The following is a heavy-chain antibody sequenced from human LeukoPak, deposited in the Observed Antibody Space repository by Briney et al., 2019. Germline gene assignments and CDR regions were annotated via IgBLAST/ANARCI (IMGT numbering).Heavy chain of an antibody. CDR1: GFTFSNAW. CDR2: IKSKTDGGTT. V-gene: IGHV3-15*05. J-gene: IGHJ5*02. CDR3: ARGFGSGIYYVSP. Sequence: PGGSLRLSCAASGFTFSNAWMSWVRQAPGKGLEWVGRIKSKTDGGTTDYAAPVKGRFTISRDDSQNTLYLQMNSLRPEDTAVYYCARGFGSGIYYVSPWGQGTLVTVSS. D-gene: IGHD3-10*01.